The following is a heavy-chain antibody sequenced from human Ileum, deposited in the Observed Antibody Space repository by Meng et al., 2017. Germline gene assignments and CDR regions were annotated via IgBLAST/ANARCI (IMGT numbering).Heavy chain of an antibody. Sequence: GESLKISCAASGFTFSSHPMNWVRQAPGKGLEWVSTINGIGDYTFYADSVKGRFTISRDNAKNSLHLQMSSLRAEDTAVYYCARENEESTGGMDVWGQGTTVTVSS. CDR1: GFTFSSHP. V-gene: IGHV3-21*01. CDR2: INGIGDYT. J-gene: IGHJ6*02. CDR3: ARENEESTGGMDV. D-gene: IGHD5/OR15-5a*01.